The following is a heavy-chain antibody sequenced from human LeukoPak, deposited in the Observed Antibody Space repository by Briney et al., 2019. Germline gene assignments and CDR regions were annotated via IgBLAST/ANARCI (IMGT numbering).Heavy chain of an antibody. J-gene: IGHJ4*02. Sequence: SETLSLTCAVYGGPFSGYYRSWIRQPPGKGLEWIGEINHSGSTNYNPSLKSRVTISVDTSKNQFSLKLSSVTAADTAVYYCARVNDCSSTSCSISFDYWGQGTLVTVSS. V-gene: IGHV4-34*01. CDR1: GGPFSGYY. CDR2: INHSGST. CDR3: ARVNDCSSTSCSISFDY. D-gene: IGHD2-2*01.